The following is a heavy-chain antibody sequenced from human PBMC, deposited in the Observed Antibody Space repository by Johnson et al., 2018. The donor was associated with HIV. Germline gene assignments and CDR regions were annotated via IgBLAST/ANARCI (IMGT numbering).Heavy chain of an antibody. D-gene: IGHD6-6*01. J-gene: IGHJ3*02. V-gene: IGHV3-74*01. Sequence: VQLVESGGGLVQPGGSLRLSCAASGFAFRSYWMHWVRQAPGKGLVWVSRINSDGSSTSYADSVKGRFTISRDSAKNTLYLQMNSLRAEDTALYYCAREGIAARPGAFDIWGQGTVVTVSS. CDR2: INSDGSST. CDR1: GFAFRSYW. CDR3: AREGIAARPGAFDI.